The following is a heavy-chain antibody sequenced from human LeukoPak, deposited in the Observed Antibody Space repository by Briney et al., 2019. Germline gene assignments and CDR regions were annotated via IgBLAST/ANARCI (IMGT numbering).Heavy chain of an antibody. D-gene: IGHD3-22*01. Sequence: GGSLRLSCVASGFTFGDYAMNWVRQGPGKGLECVANIATDGSEKYYPDSVKGRFTISRDNAKDLLYLQMNSMRVEDTAVYYCTRDLNHDSSGWGQGTLVTVSS. CDR3: TRDLNHDSSG. CDR2: IATDGSEK. V-gene: IGHV3-7*01. J-gene: IGHJ4*02. CDR1: GFTFGDYA.